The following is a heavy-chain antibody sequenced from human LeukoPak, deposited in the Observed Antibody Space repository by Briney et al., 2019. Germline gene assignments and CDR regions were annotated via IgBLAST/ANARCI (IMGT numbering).Heavy chain of an antibody. D-gene: IGHD3-10*01. CDR1: VYTFTSYG. J-gene: IGHJ4*02. CDR2: ISAYNGNT. CDR3: ARAPLWFGELLPIDY. V-gene: IGHV1-18*01. Sequence: ASVKVSCKASVYTFTSYGISWVRQAPGQGLEWMGWISAYNGNTNYAQKLQGRVTMTTDTSTSTAYMELRSLRSDDTAVYYCARAPLWFGELLPIDYWGQGTLVTVSS.